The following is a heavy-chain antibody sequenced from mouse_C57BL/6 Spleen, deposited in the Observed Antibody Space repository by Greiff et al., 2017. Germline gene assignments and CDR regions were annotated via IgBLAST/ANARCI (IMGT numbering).Heavy chain of an antibody. CDR3: AKGRRNYYAMDY. Sequence: QVQLKQSGPGLVAPSQSLSITCTVSGFSLTSYGVSWVRQPPGKGLEWLGVICGDGSTHYHSALISRLSISKDNSKSQDFLKLNSLQNDDTATYYCAKGRRNYYAMDYWGQGTSVTVSS. J-gene: IGHJ4*01. V-gene: IGHV2-3*01. CDR2: ICGDGST. CDR1: GFSLTSYG.